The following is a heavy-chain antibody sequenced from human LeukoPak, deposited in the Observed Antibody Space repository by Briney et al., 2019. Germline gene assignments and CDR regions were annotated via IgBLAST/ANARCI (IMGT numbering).Heavy chain of an antibody. CDR2: IYYSGST. CDR1: GGSISSYY. Sequence: SETLSLTCTVSGGSISSYYWSWIRQPPGKGPEWIGYIYYSGSTNYNPSLKSRVTISVDTSKNQFSLKLSSVTAADTAVYYCAREPARYSSGWYAFDYWGQGTLVTVSS. J-gene: IGHJ4*02. CDR3: AREPARYSSGWYAFDY. D-gene: IGHD6-19*01. V-gene: IGHV4-59*01.